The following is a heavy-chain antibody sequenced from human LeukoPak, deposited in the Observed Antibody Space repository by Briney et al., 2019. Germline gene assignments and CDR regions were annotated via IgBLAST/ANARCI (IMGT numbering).Heavy chain of an antibody. J-gene: IGHJ6*03. CDR2: IYTSGST. CDR1: GGSISSYY. CDR3: ARDLDYSNSPYYYYYYMDV. D-gene: IGHD4-11*01. V-gene: IGHV4-4*07. Sequence: SGPTLVKPSETLSLTCTVSGGSISSYYWSWIRQPAGKGLEWIGRIYTSGSTNYNPSLKGRVTMSVDTSKNQFSLKLSSVTAADTAVYYCARDLDYSNSPYYYYYYMDVWGKGTTVTVSS.